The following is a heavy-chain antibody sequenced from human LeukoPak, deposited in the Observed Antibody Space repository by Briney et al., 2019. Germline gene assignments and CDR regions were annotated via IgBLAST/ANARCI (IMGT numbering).Heavy chain of an antibody. CDR2: IYPGDSET. V-gene: IGHV5-51*01. CDR1: GYSFTTNW. Sequence: GESLKISCKGSGYSFTTNWIGWVRQMPGKGLEWMGIIYPGDSETRYSPSFQGQVTISADKSISTAYLQWSSLKASDTAIYCCVRSRGYSYGYSYYFDYWGQGTLVTVSS. J-gene: IGHJ4*01. D-gene: IGHD5-18*01. CDR3: VRSRGYSYGYSYYFDY.